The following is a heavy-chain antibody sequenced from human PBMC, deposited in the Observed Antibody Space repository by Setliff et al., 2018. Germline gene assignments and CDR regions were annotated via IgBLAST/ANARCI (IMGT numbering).Heavy chain of an antibody. V-gene: IGHV4-39*07. D-gene: IGHD2-2*01. CDR3: ARVKVAILPAAIDD. CDR1: GGSISSSSYY. J-gene: IGHJ4*02. Sequence: LSLTCTVSGGSISSSSYYWGWIRQPPGKGLEWIGSIYYSGSTYCNPSLKSRVTISVDTSKNQFSLKLSPVTAADTAVYYCARVKVAILPAAIDDWGQGTLVTVSS. CDR2: IYYSGST.